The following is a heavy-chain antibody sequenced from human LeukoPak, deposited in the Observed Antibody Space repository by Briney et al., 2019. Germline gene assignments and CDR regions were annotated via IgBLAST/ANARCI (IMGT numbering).Heavy chain of an antibody. D-gene: IGHD2-2*03. J-gene: IGHJ4*02. CDR2: INPNSGGT. CDR3: AVGYCSSTSCSKFDY. V-gene: IGHV1-2*06. CDR1: GYTFTGYY. Sequence: ASVKVSCKASGYTFTGYYMHWVRQAPGQGLEWMARINPNSGGTNYAQKFQGRVTMTRDTSISTAYMELSRLRSDDTAVYYCAVGYCSSTSCSKFDYWGQGTLVTVSS.